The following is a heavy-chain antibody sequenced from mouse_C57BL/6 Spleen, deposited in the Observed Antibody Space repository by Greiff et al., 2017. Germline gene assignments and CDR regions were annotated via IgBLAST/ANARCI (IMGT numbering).Heavy chain of an antibody. V-gene: IGHV14-4*01. CDR3: TAYGSSSWFAD. CDR2: IDPENGDT. CDR1: GFNIKDDY. D-gene: IGHD1-1*01. Sequence: EVQLQQSGAELVRPGASVKLSCTASGFNIKDDYMHWVKQRPEQGLEWIGWIDPENGDTEYASKFQGKATITADTSSNTAYLQLSSLTSEDAAVYYCTAYGSSSWFADWGKGTLVTVSA. J-gene: IGHJ3*01.